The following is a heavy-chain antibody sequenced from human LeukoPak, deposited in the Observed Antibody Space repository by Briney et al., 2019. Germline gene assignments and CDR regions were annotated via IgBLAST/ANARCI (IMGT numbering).Heavy chain of an antibody. J-gene: IGHJ4*02. D-gene: IGHD3-22*01. CDR3: AGHSGYYLGY. CDR2: IYYSGST. CDR1: GGSVSSGSCY. Sequence: SETLSLTCTVSGGSVSSGSCYWSWIRQPPGKGLEWIGYIYYSGSTNYNPSLKSRVTISVDTSKNQFSLKLSSVTAADTAVYYCAGHSGYYLGYWGQGTLVTVSS. V-gene: IGHV4-61*01.